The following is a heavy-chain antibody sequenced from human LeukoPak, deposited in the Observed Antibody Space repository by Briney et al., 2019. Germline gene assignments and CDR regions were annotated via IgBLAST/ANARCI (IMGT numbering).Heavy chain of an antibody. D-gene: IGHD6-19*01. CDR1: GYTFTGYY. Sequence: ASVKVSCKASGYTFTGYYIHWVRQAPGQGLEWMGWINTNTGNPTYAQGFTGRFVFSLDTSVSTAYLQISSLKAEDTAVYYCARDHVAVAGRGDAFDIWSQGTMVTVSS. V-gene: IGHV7-4-1*02. CDR2: INTNTGNP. CDR3: ARDHVAVAGRGDAFDI. J-gene: IGHJ3*02.